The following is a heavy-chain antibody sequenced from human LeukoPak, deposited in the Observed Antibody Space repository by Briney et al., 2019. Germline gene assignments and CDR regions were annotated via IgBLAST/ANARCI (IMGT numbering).Heavy chain of an antibody. J-gene: IGHJ4*02. CDR3: AKDYEAAAATHPFDH. CDR2: ISGSGGST. V-gene: IGHV3-23*01. Sequence: GGSLRLFCAASGFTFSSYAMSWVRQAPGKGLEWVSAISGSGGSTYYADSVKGRFTVSRDNSNNTLYLQMNSLRAEDTAVYYCAKDYEAAAATHPFDHWGQGTLVTVSS. D-gene: IGHD6-25*01. CDR1: GFTFSSYA.